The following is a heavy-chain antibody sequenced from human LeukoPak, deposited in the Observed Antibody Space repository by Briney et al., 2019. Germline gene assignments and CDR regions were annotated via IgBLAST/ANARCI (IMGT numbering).Heavy chain of an antibody. CDR3: ARDPQSSHQQVSY. Sequence: GGSPRHSCVASGFTFCGYAMNWVRDALRKGRWWGSVVYMGAGSLHADPVRGRFTISTDESKKSMHLHMNSPSREATAVYCSARDPQSSHQQVSYRGQGTLVTVSS. V-gene: IGHV3-66*01. CDR2: VYMGAGS. J-gene: IGHJ4*02. D-gene: IGHD6-13*01. CDR1: GFTFCGYA.